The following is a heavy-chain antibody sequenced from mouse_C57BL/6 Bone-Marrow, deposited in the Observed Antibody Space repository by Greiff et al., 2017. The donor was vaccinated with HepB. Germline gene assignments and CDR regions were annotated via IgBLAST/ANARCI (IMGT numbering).Heavy chain of an antibody. CDR1: GYTFTSYW. D-gene: IGHD2-5*01. Sequence: QVQLQQPGAELVKPGASVKLSCKASGYTFTSYWMHWVKQRPGQGLEWIGMIHPNSGSTNYNEKFKSKATLTVDKSSSTAYMQLSSLTSEDSAVYYCARLYDSNYHWYFDVWGTGTTVTVSS. CDR2: IHPNSGST. CDR3: ARLYDSNYHWYFDV. J-gene: IGHJ1*03. V-gene: IGHV1-64*01.